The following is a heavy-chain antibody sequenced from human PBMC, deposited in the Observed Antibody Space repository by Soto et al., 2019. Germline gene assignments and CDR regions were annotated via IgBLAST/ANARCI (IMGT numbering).Heavy chain of an antibody. V-gene: IGHV4-4*07. CDR1: GASVTSYY. CDR2: IYSSGNT. J-gene: IGHJ6*02. CDR3: ARDGVGTRGMDV. Sequence: LSLTCTFSGASVTSYYWSWILQPAGKGLDWIGRIYSSGNTDYKPSLKSRVTLSLDKSQNQVSLKLSSVTAADSGTYYGARDGVGTRGMDVCGQGNTVIVYS. D-gene: IGHD2-8*01.